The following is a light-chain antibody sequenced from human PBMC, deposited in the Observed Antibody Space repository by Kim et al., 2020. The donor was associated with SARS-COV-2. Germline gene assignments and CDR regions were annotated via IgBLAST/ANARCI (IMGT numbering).Light chain of an antibody. Sequence: EIVLTQSPGTLSLSPGERATLSCRASESVSSDSLAWYQQKPGQAPSLLIFSASTRVAGIPTRFSGSGSGTDFTLTISRLEPEDFAVYYCQQYGTSPPYTFGQGTKLEI. CDR2: SAS. CDR1: ESVSSDS. J-gene: IGKJ2*01. CDR3: QQYGTSPPYT. V-gene: IGKV3-20*01.